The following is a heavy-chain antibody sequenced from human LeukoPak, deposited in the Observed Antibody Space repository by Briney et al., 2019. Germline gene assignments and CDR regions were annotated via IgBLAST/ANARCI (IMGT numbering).Heavy chain of an antibody. CDR2: ISHTGSTM. CDR3: AKDGDSSSYDY. V-gene: IGHV3-48*04. D-gene: IGHD6-6*01. Sequence: GGSLRLSCAASGFSFSSYSMNWVRQAPGKGLEWVSYISHTGSTMSYADSVKGRFTISRDNARNSLYLQMNSLRAEDTAVYYCAKDGDSSSYDYWGQGTLVTVSS. CDR1: GFSFSSYS. J-gene: IGHJ4*02.